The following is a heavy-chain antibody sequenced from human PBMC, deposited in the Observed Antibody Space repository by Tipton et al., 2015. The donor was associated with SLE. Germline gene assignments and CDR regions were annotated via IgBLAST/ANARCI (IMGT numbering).Heavy chain of an antibody. J-gene: IGHJ4*02. Sequence: TLSLTCSVSGGSISRYYWSWIRQPPGQGLEWIGYIYYSGSTKSNPSLKSRVTISVDTSKNQFSLKLCSVTAADTAVYYCARGGNGYRTWGQGTLVTVSS. D-gene: IGHD3-22*01. CDR2: IYYSGST. V-gene: IGHV4-59*12. CDR3: ARGGNGYRT. CDR1: GGSISRYY.